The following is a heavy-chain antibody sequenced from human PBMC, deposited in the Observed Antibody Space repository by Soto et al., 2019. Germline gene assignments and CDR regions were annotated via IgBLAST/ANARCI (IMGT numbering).Heavy chain of an antibody. CDR1: GLSIRTRRVG. CDR3: AHQRPKSISGFDF. D-gene: IGHD2-21*01. J-gene: IGHJ5*01. CDR2: IYWNDDK. Sequence: KRIESVTRICLGCGLSIRTRRVGVGWTRKPPGKALEWLALIYWNDDKRYSPSLKSRLTITKDTSKNQVVLTMTNMDPVDTATYYCAHQRPKSISGFDFWGQGNLV. V-gene: IGHV2-5*01.